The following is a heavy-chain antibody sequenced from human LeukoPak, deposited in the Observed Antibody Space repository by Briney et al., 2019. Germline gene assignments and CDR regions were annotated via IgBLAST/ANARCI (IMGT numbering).Heavy chain of an antibody. CDR2: ISSSGSTI. J-gene: IGHJ5*02. Sequence: GGSLRLSCAASGFTFSDYYMSWIRQAPGKGLEWGSYISSSGSTIYYAESVKGRFTISRDNAKNSLYLQMNSLRAEDTAVYYCARVRSRSGSSKNWFDPWGQGTLVTVPS. CDR1: GFTFSDYY. D-gene: IGHD3-10*01. V-gene: IGHV3-11*01. CDR3: ARVRSRSGSSKNWFDP.